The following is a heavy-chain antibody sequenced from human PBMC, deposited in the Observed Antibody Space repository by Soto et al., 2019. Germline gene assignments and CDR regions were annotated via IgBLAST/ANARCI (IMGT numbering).Heavy chain of an antibody. CDR2: IKQDGSER. CDR1: GLTFSRYW. D-gene: IGHD6-13*01. Sequence: GGSLRLSCADSGLTFSRYWVSWVRQAPGKGLEWVASIKQDGSERYYVDSVKGRFTTSRDNAKNSQYLQMNSLRAEDTAVYYCARDLQYSRLFYGMDVWGQGTTVTVSS. J-gene: IGHJ6*02. V-gene: IGHV3-7*05. CDR3: ARDLQYSRLFYGMDV.